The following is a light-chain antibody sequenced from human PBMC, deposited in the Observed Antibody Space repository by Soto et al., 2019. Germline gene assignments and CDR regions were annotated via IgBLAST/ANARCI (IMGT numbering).Light chain of an antibody. CDR3: QSYDGSLSGSI. J-gene: IGLJ2*01. Sequence: QPVLTQPPSVSGAPGLRVTISCTGSGSNIGAGYDVHWYQQVPGTAPKLLIYDDNKRPSGVPDRFSGSKSGTSASLAITGLQAEDEADYYCQSYDGSLSGSIFGGGTQLTVL. CDR2: DDN. CDR1: GSNIGAGYD. V-gene: IGLV1-40*01.